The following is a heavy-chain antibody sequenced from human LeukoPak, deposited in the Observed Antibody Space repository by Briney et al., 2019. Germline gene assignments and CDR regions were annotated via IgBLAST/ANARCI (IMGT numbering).Heavy chain of an antibody. J-gene: IGHJ4*02. CDR3: ARATDSSGLIDY. D-gene: IGHD3-22*01. V-gene: IGHV1-46*01. CDR2: INPNSGST. CDR1: GYTFTGYY. Sequence: VASVKVSCKASGYTFTGYYMHWVRQAPGQGLEWMGRINPNSGSTSYAQKFQGRVTMTRDTSTSTVYMELSSLRSEDTAVYYCARATDSSGLIDYWGQGTLVTVSS.